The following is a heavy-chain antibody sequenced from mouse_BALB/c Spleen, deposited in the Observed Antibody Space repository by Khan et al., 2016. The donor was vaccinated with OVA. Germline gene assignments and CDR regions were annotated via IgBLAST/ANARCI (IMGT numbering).Heavy chain of an antibody. Sequence: QVQLKQSGPGLAAPSQSLSITCTISGFSLTNYGVHWVRQPPGKGLEWLAVIWNDGSTTYNSALQSRLTITKDNSQSHVFLKMNSLQTDDTAIYFCARQPYYHYNIMDYWGQGTSVTVSS. V-gene: IGHV2-6-1*01. CDR2: IWNDGST. D-gene: IGHD2-10*01. J-gene: IGHJ4*01. CDR1: GFSLTNYG. CDR3: ARQPYYHYNIMDY.